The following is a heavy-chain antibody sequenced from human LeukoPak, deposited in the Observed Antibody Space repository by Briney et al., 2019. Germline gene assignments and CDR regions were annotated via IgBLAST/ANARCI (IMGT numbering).Heavy chain of an antibody. CDR2: INHSGST. CDR1: GGSFSGYY. D-gene: IGHD6-13*01. J-gene: IGHJ5*02. Sequence: SSETLSLTCAVYGGSFSGYYWSWIRQPPGKGLEWIGKINHSGSTNYNPSLKSRVTISVDTSKNQFSLKLSSVTAADTAVYYCARGRGGSGAAAGTRWFDPWGQGTLVTVSS. CDR3: ARGRGGSGAAAGTRWFDP. V-gene: IGHV4-34*01.